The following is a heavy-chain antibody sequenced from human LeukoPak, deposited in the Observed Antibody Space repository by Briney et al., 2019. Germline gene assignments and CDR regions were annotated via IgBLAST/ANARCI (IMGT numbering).Heavy chain of an antibody. CDR2: IGGNGSRT. J-gene: IGHJ4*02. V-gene: IGHV3-23*01. CDR1: GFTFGDYA. D-gene: IGHD3-10*01. Sequence: GGSLRLSCAASGFTFGDYAMTWVRQTPGEGLEWVSSIGGNGSRTYYAASVKGRFTISRGNSKNTLYLQINGLRPEDTAVFYCARVGELGYYFNYWGQGALVTVSS. CDR3: ARVGELGYYFNY.